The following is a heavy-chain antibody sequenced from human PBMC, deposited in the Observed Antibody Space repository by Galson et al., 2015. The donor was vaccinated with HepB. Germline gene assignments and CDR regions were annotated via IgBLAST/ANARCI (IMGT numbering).Heavy chain of an antibody. CDR1: GFTFSSYA. Sequence: SLRLSCAASGFTFSSYAMSWVRQAPGKGLEWVSAISGSGGSTYYADSVKGRFTISRDNSKNTLYLQMNSLRAEDTAVYYCAKDRRPTYYYDSSGYYNDAFDIWGQGTMVTVSS. V-gene: IGHV3-23*01. J-gene: IGHJ3*02. CDR2: ISGSGGST. CDR3: AKDRRPTYYYDSSGYYNDAFDI. D-gene: IGHD3-22*01.